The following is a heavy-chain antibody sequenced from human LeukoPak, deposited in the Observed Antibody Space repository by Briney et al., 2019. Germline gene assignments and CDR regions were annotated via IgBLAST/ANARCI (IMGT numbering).Heavy chain of an antibody. CDR1: GFYFGGHA. CDR2: ITYGSDTI. Sequence: GGSLRLSCVASGFYFGGHAMHWLRQAPGKGPEWVAYITYGSDTIFYADSVKGRFTVSRDNAKNSLYLQMNSLRAEDTAVYYCARVYEPQLAVDYWGQGTLVTVSS. J-gene: IGHJ4*02. D-gene: IGHD6-13*01. CDR3: ARVYEPQLAVDY. V-gene: IGHV3-48*04.